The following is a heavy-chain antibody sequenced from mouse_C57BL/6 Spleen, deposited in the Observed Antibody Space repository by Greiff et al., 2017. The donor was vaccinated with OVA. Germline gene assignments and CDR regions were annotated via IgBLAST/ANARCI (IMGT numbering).Heavy chain of an antibody. V-gene: IGHV10-1*01. CDR1: GFSFNTYA. CDR3: VRPLYDLYAMDY. CDR2: IRSKSNNYAT. J-gene: IGHJ4*01. Sequence: EVQLVESGGGLVQPKGSLKLSCAASGFSFNTYAMNWVRQAPGKGLEWVARIRSKSNNYATYYADSVKDSFTISRDDSESMLYLQMNNLKTEDTAMYYCVRPLYDLYAMDYWGQGTSVTVSS. D-gene: IGHD2-3*01.